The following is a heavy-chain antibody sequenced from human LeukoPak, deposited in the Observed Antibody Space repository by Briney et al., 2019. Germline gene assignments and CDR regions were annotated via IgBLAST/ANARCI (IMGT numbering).Heavy chain of an antibody. Sequence: PSETLSLTCAVTGGSISSGGYSWSWIRQPPGKGLEWIGYIYHSGSTYYNPSLKSRVTISVDRSKNQFSLKLSSVTAADTAVYYCARVPRWYGDGYYFDYWGQGTLVTVSS. CDR2: IYHSGST. CDR3: ARVPRWYGDGYYFDY. CDR1: GGSISSGGYS. J-gene: IGHJ4*02. V-gene: IGHV4-30-2*01. D-gene: IGHD4-17*01.